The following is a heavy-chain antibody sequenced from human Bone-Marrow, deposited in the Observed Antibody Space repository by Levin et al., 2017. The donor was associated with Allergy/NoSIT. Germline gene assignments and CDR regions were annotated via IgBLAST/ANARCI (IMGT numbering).Heavy chain of an antibody. Sequence: HPGGSLRLSCTASGFTFSTFTMGWVRQAPGTGLEWVSTTTGSGTTTFYADSVTGRFLISRDNSKNTLYLQMNSLTPEDTAVYYCVTQNYYGSGSHLYWGLGTLVTVSS. V-gene: IGHV3-23*01. CDR1: GFTFSTFT. CDR2: TTGSGTTT. D-gene: IGHD3-10*01. J-gene: IGHJ4*02. CDR3: VTQNYYGSGSHLY.